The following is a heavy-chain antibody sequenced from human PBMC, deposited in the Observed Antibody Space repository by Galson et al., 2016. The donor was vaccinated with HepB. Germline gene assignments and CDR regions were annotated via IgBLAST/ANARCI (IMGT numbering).Heavy chain of an antibody. Sequence: SLRLSCAASGFTFNYYALHWVRQAPGKGLEWVATTSYDETQKFYADGVRGRFTISRDNAQNTLLLQMNSLTAEDTATYYCAKDRIAAGAADGYGMDVWGQGTTVIVSS. CDR2: TSYDETQK. D-gene: IGHD6-25*01. V-gene: IGHV3-30*04. CDR1: GFTFNYYA. J-gene: IGHJ6*02. CDR3: AKDRIAAGAADGYGMDV.